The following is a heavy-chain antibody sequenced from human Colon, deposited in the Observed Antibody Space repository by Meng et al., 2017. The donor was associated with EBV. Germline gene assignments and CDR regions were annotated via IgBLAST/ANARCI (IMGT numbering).Heavy chain of an antibody. Sequence: QVQLPQGVAGLLKPSETLSRTCGVYGGSLSGYYWSWIRQPPEKGLEWIGEINHSGSTNYNPSLKSRVTISVDTSKKQFSLKLSSVTAADTAVYYCARGPGGSYYLYYFDYWGQGTLVTVSS. D-gene: IGHD1-26*01. V-gene: IGHV4-34*01. CDR2: INHSGST. CDR1: GGSLSGYY. J-gene: IGHJ4*02. CDR3: ARGPGGSYYLYYFDY.